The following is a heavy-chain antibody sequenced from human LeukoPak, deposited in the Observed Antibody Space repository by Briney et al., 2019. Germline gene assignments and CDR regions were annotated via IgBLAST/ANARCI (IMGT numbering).Heavy chain of an antibody. J-gene: IGHJ4*02. D-gene: IGHD6-13*01. CDR1: GFTFSSFA. V-gene: IGHV3-23*01. CDR2: ISSSGSGT. CDR3: AKGGSSWSRWDY. Sequence: GGSLRLSCAASGFTFSSFAMSWVRQAPGKGLEWVSTISSSGSGTYYADSVKGRFTISRDNSNNALYLQMNSPRAKDSAVYFCAKGGSSWSRWDYWGQGTLVTVSS.